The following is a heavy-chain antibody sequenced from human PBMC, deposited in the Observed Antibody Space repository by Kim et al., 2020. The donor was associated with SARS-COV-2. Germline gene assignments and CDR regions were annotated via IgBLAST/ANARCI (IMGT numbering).Heavy chain of an antibody. Sequence: GGSLRLSCAASGFTVSSNDMSWVRQAPGKGLEWVAVIYSGGGTYYADSVKGRLTIFRDNYRNKLYLQMNSLRAEDTAVDYCASNIAVVAIGYWVQ. V-gene: IGHV3-53*01. CDR3: ASNIAVVAIGY. CDR1: GFTVSSND. J-gene: IGHJ4*02. D-gene: IGHD6-19*01. CDR2: IYSGGGT.